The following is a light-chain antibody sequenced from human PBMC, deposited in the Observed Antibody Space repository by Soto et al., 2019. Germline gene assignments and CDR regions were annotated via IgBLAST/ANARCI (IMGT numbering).Light chain of an antibody. CDR2: GAS. Sequence: EIVMTQSPATLSVYPGERATLSCRASQSITSSLAWYQQKPGQAPRLLIYGASTRATGIPARFSGSGSGTEFTLTITSLQSEDFAVYYCQQYNNWPPWTFGQGTKV. V-gene: IGKV3-15*01. J-gene: IGKJ1*01. CDR3: QQYNNWPPWT. CDR1: QSITSS.